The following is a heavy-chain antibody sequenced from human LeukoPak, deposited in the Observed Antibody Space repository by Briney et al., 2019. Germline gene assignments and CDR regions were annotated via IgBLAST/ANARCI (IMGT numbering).Heavy chain of an antibody. J-gene: IGHJ6*02. CDR2: IYYSGST. D-gene: IGHD3-9*01. V-gene: IGHV4-61*01. CDR1: GGSISSGSHY. CDR3: ARGYDILTGYPNLYYYGMDV. Sequence: SETLSLTCTVSGGSISSGSHYWSWIRQPPGKGLEWIGYIYYSGSTNYNPSLKSRVTISVDTSKNQFSLKLSSVTAADTAVYYCARGYDILTGYPNLYYYGMDVWGQGTTVTVSS.